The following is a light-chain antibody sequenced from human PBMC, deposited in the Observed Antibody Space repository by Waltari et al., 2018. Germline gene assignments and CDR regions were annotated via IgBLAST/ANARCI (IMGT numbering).Light chain of an antibody. Sequence: SYVLTQPPSVSVAPGQTAKITCGGNSIGSQSVHWYQQKPGQAPILVIYDDSARPSGIPGRGSGSNSGTTATRTISGVEAGDEADYYCQVWHSREHVVFGGGTRVTVL. CDR1: SIGSQS. J-gene: IGLJ2*01. CDR3: QVWHSREHVV. CDR2: DDS. V-gene: IGLV3-21*02.